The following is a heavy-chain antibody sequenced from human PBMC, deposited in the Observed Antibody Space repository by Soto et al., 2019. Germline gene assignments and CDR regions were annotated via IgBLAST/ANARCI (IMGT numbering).Heavy chain of an antibody. CDR2: INSDGSVT. Sequence: EGSLRLSCAASGFTFSSHWMHWVRQAPGKGLVWVSRINSDGSVTSYADSVKGRFTISRDNAKNTLYLQMNSLRAEDTALYYCVDPYFFDYWGQGTLVTVSS. V-gene: IGHV3-74*01. CDR1: GFTFSSHW. CDR3: VDPYFFDY. J-gene: IGHJ4*02. D-gene: IGHD2-2*03.